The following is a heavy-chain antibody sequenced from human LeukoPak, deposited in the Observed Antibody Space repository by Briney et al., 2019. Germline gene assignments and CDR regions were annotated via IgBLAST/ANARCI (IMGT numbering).Heavy chain of an antibody. CDR2: INPNSGVT. J-gene: IGHJ4*02. D-gene: IGHD6-19*01. CDR3: ARDSPSSGDLLDY. CDR1: GYTFTGYH. V-gene: IGHV1-2*06. Sequence: ASVKVSCKASGYTFTGYHVHWVRQAPGQGLEWVGRINPNSGVTNYAQKFQGRVTMTRHTSITTAHMELSRLRSDDTAVYYCARDSPSSGDLLDYWGQGTLVTVSS.